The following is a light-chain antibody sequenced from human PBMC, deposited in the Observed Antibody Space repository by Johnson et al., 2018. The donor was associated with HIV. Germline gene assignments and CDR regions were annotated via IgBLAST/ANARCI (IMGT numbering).Light chain of an antibody. CDR1: SSNIGNNY. J-gene: IGLJ1*01. Sequence: QSVLTQPPSVFAAPGQKVTISCSGSSSNIGNNYVSWYQQLPGTAPKLLIYENNKRPSGIPDRFSGSKSGTSATLGITGLQTGDEAEYYCGTWDSSLSAYVFGTWTKV. V-gene: IGLV1-51*02. CDR2: ENN. CDR3: GTWDSSLSAYV.